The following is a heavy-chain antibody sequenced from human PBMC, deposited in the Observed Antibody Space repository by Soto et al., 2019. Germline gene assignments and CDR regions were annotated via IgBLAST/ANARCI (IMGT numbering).Heavy chain of an antibody. Sequence: QVQLQESGPGLVKPSQTLSLTCTVSGGSISSGGYYWSWIRQHPGKGLEWIGYIYYSGSTYYNPSLKSRVTISVDTSKNQFALKLSSVTAADTAVYYCARGPYCSSTSCLVSVYSWFDPWGQGTLVTVSS. CDR1: GGSISSGGYY. D-gene: IGHD2-2*01. J-gene: IGHJ5*02. CDR3: ARGPYCSSTSCLVSVYSWFDP. CDR2: IYYSGST. V-gene: IGHV4-31*03.